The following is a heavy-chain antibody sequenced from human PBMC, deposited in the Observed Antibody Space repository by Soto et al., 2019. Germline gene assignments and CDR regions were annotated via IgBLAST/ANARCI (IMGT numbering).Heavy chain of an antibody. Sequence: QVQLVQSGAEVKKPGASVKVSCKASGYTFTSYGISWVRQAPGQGLEWMGWISAYNGNTNSAKQLQGRVTMTTDTSTRTEYMELRSMRSDDTAVYSCARGTPVETGSYWGQGTLVTVSS. CDR3: ARGTPVETGSY. J-gene: IGHJ4*02. CDR2: ISAYNGNT. D-gene: IGHD4-17*01. CDR1: GYTFTSYG. V-gene: IGHV1-18*01.